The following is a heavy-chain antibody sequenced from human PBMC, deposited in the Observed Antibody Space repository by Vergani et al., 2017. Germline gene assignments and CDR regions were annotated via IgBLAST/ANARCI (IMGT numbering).Heavy chain of an antibody. J-gene: IGHJ5*02. Sequence: QAQLQESGPGLVKPSETLSLTCHVFGVSVTDYNCNWIRQAPGKGLEWIGSLSTTGGATHASHNPSLKSRVSISVDTSRSQFSLWLTSVTAADSDIYYCAGATHSWQRADRWGQGLLVSVSS. D-gene: IGHD4/OR15-4a*01. CDR2: LSTTGGATHA. CDR1: GVSVTDYN. V-gene: IGHV4-4*09. CDR3: AGATHSWQRADR.